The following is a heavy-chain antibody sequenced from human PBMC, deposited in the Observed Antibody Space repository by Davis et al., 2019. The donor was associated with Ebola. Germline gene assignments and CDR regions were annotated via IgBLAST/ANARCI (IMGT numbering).Heavy chain of an antibody. V-gene: IGHV3-30*18. CDR2: ISYDGSNK. CDR1: GFTFSSYG. J-gene: IGHJ5*02. Sequence: GESLKISCAASGFTFSSYGMHWVRQAPGKGLEWVAVISYDGSNKYYADSVKGRFTISRDNSKNTLYLQMNSLRAEDTAVCYCAKDLSLLEWPW. CDR3: AKDLSLLEWP. D-gene: IGHD3-3*01.